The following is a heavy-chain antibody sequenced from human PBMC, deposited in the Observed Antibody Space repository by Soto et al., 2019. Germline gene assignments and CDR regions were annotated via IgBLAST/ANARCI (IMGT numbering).Heavy chain of an antibody. D-gene: IGHD2-2*01. J-gene: IGHJ5*02. V-gene: IGHV3-11*01. Sequence: QVQLVESGGGLVKPGGSLRLSCVASGFTFSAYYMTWIRQAPGKGLEWVSYIGSSGSPIYHADSVKGRFTISRDNAKNSLFLQMNSLRAEDTAVYYCARESSRTSANWFDPWGQGTLVTVSS. CDR1: GFTFSAYY. CDR2: IGSSGSPI. CDR3: ARESSRTSANWFDP.